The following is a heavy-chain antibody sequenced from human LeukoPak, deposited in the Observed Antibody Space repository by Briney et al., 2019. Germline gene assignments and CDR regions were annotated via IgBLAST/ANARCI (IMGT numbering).Heavy chain of an antibody. CDR1: GFTFSSYG. D-gene: IGHD2-2*01. Sequence: GGSLRLSCAASGFTFSSYGMHWVRQAPGKGLEWVAVISYDGSNKYYADSVKGRFTISRDNSKNTLYLQMNSLRAEDTAVYYCARDPTSPRHYYYYGMDVWGQGTTVTVSS. J-gene: IGHJ6*02. V-gene: IGHV3-30*03. CDR2: ISYDGSNK. CDR3: ARDPTSPRHYYYYGMDV.